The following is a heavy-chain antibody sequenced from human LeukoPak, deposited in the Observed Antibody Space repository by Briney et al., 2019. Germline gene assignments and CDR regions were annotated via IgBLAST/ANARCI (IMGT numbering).Heavy chain of an antibody. D-gene: IGHD2-2*01. CDR1: GGSFSGYY. V-gene: IGHV4-34*01. J-gene: IGHJ6*04. CDR2: INHSGST. CDR3: ARNQLLLTPHYYYYYGMDV. Sequence: SETLSLTCADYGGSFSGYYWSWIRQPPGKGLEWIGEINHSGSTNYNPSLKSRVTISVDTSKNQFSLKLSSVTAADTAVYYCARNQLLLTPHYYYYYGMDVWGKGTTVTVSS.